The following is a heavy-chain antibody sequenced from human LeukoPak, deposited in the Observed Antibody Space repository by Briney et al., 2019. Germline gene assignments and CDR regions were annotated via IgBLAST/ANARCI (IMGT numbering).Heavy chain of an antibody. J-gene: IGHJ4*02. V-gene: IGHV1-69*13. CDR1: GGTFSSYA. CDR3: AREENWLLASHYLN. Sequence: GASVKVSCKASGGTFSSYAISWVRQAPGQGLEWMGGIIPIFGTANYAQKFQGRVTITADESTSTAYMELSSLRSEDTAVYYCAREENWLLASHYLNWGQGTLVTVSS. CDR2: IIPIFGTA. D-gene: IGHD3-9*01.